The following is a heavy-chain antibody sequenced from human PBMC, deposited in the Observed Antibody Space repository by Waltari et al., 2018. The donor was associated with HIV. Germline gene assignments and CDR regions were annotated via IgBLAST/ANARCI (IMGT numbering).Heavy chain of an antibody. Sequence: VQLVESGGGVVRPGTHLRLPCAASGLPFRAVGLHWVRQAPGKGLEWVAVISYDGNNRNHADSVKGRFSISRDNSKNTLYLQMNSLRVEDTAVYYCARGMGYGGSAEGFDYWGQGTLVTVSS. D-gene: IGHD5-18*01. CDR3: ARGMGYGGSAEGFDY. CDR2: ISYDGNNR. CDR1: GLPFRAVG. V-gene: IGHV3-30*03. J-gene: IGHJ4*02.